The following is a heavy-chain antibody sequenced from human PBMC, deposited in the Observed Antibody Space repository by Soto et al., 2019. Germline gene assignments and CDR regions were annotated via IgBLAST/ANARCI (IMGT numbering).Heavy chain of an antibody. V-gene: IGHV5-10-1*01. D-gene: IGHD6-13*01. CDR2: IDPSDSYT. CDR3: ARFSIAAAGHYYYGMDV. Sequence: PGESLNLSCKGSGYSFTRYLISWVRQMPGKGLEWMGRIDPSDSYTNYSPSFQGHVTISADKSISTAYLQWSSLKASDTAMYYCARFSIAAAGHYYYGMDVWGQGTTVTVSS. J-gene: IGHJ6*02. CDR1: GYSFTRYL.